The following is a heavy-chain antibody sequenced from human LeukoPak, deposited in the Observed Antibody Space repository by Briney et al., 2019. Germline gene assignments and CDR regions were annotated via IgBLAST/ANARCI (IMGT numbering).Heavy chain of an antibody. CDR1: GGSIRNYF. CDR2: ITHSGIT. Sequence: SETLSLTCTVSGGSIRNYFWTWIRQPPGKGLEWIGEITHSGITNYNPSLKSRVIMSVDTSKNQFSLNLSSVTAADTGFYYCARYHCSGGACYSLADVWGQGNLVTVSS. D-gene: IGHD2-15*01. CDR3: ARYHCSGGACYSLADV. J-gene: IGHJ4*02. V-gene: IGHV4-34*10.